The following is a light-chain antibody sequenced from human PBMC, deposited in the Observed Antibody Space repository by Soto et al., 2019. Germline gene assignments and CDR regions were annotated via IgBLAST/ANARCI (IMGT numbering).Light chain of an antibody. V-gene: IGKV3-11*01. CDR2: DAS. J-gene: IGKJ2*01. CDR1: RSISSY. CDR3: QQRSNWPPLYT. Sequence: EIVLTQSPATLSLSPGERATLSCRDSRSISSYLAWYQQKPGQAPRLLIYDASNRATGIPARFSGSGSGTDFTLTISSLEPEDFAVYYCQQRSNWPPLYTFGPGTKLEI.